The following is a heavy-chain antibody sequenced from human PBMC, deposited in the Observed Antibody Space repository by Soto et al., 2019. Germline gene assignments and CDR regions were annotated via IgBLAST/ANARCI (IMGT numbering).Heavy chain of an antibody. Sequence: GGSLRLSCAASGFTFSSDWMHWVRQAPGKGLEWVSAINGGGSNTNYADSVKGRFTISRDNSKNTLYLQMNSLRAEDTAVYYCAKSLVARPYDYWGQGTLVTVSS. J-gene: IGHJ4*02. D-gene: IGHD6-6*01. CDR2: INGGGSNT. V-gene: IGHV3-74*01. CDR3: AKSLVARPYDY. CDR1: GFTFSSDW.